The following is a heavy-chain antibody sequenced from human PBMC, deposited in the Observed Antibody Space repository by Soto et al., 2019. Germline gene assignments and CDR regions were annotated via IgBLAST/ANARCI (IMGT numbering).Heavy chain of an antibody. CDR3: ATDGNNGNNWFDP. Sequence: ASVKVSCKVSGHTLAELSMNWVRQAPGKGLEWMGGFDPGNGQKFYAQKFQGRVIMTGDTSTETAYMELSSLRSEDTAVYYCATDGNNGNNWFDPWGQGTQVTVPQ. CDR2: FDPGNGQK. CDR1: GHTLAELS. V-gene: IGHV1-24*01. D-gene: IGHD1-20*01. J-gene: IGHJ5*02.